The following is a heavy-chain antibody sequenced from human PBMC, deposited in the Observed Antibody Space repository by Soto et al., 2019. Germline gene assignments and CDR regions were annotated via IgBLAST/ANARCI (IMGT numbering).Heavy chain of an antibody. V-gene: IGHV3-23*01. D-gene: IGHD5-18*01. CDR2: ISGSGGST. J-gene: IGHJ6*02. Sequence: GGSLRLSCAASGFTFSSYAMSWVRQAPGKGLEWVSAISGSGGSTYYADSVKGRFTISRDNSKNTLYLQMNSPRAEDTAVYYCAKDSYGFDYYYYGMDVWGQGTTVTVSS. CDR3: AKDSYGFDYYYYGMDV. CDR1: GFTFSSYA.